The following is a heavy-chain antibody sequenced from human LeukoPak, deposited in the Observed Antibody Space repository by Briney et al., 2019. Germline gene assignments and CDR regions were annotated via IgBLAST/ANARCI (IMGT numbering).Heavy chain of an antibody. D-gene: IGHD3-16*01. CDR1: GFTFSSYA. CDR3: AKDLSKSAVGGLAPDY. CDR2: ISGSGGST. V-gene: IGHV3-23*01. J-gene: IGHJ4*02. Sequence: GGSLRLSCAASGFTFSSYAMSWVRQAPGKGLEWVSAISGSGGSTYYADSVKGRFTISRDNSKNTLYLQMSSLRAEDTAVYYCAKDLSKSAVGGLAPDYWGQGTLVTVSS.